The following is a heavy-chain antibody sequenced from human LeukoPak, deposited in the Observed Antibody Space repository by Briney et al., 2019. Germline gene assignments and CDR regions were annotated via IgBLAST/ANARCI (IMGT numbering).Heavy chain of an antibody. CDR1: GFTFSNYW. Sequence: GESLKLSCSASGFTFSNYWMHWVSQTPRTRLMCVSCINSNERSPSYSDSLKGQFTISIAKAKNTEYLQLNIRTANDTASDVCSRWGSSGWYSMDVWGQGNTVSVSS. J-gene: IGHJ6*01. D-gene: IGHD6-19*01. CDR2: INSNERSP. V-gene: IGHV3-74*01. CDR3: SRWGSSGWYSMDV.